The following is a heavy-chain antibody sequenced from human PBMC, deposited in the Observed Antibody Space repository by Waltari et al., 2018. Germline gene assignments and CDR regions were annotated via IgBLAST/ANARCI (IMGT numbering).Heavy chain of an antibody. D-gene: IGHD5-12*01. J-gene: IGHJ4*02. CDR1: GGTFSSYA. CDR3: ASLGGRDGYNYYFDY. CDR2: YIPTFGTA. V-gene: IGHV1-69*12. Sequence: QVQLVQSGAEVKKPGSSVKVSCKASGGTFSSYAISWVRQAAGQGLEWMGGYIPTFGTANYAQKFQGRVTITADESTSTAYMERSSLRSEDTAVYYCASLGGRDGYNYYFDYWGQGTLVTVSS.